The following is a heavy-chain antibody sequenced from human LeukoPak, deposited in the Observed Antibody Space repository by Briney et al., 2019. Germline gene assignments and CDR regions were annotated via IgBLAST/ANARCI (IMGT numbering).Heavy chain of an antibody. CDR2: IIPLFGTP. CDR3: ARAEGLTYYDFWSGYTLFDY. J-gene: IGHJ4*02. V-gene: IGHV1-69*13. Sequence: GASVKVCCKASGGTFSRYGISWVRQAPGQGLEWMGGIIPLFGTPNYAQKFQGRVTITADESTSTAYMELSRLRSDDTAVYYCARAEGLTYYDFWSGYTLFDYWGQGTLVTVSS. CDR1: GGTFSRYG. D-gene: IGHD3-3*01.